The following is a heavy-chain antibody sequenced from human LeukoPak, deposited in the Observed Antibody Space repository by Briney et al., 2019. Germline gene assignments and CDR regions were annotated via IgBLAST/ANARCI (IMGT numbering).Heavy chain of an antibody. CDR2: INHSGST. Sequence: SETLSLTCAVYGGSSSGYYWSWIRQPPGKGLEWIGEINHSGSTNYNPSLKSRVTISVDTSKNQFSLKLSSVTAADTAVYYCARRSSRYFGSRSYRKYYFDYWGQGTLVIVSS. V-gene: IGHV4-34*01. CDR3: ARRSSRYFGSRSYRKYYFDY. J-gene: IGHJ4*02. D-gene: IGHD3-10*01. CDR1: GGSSSGYY.